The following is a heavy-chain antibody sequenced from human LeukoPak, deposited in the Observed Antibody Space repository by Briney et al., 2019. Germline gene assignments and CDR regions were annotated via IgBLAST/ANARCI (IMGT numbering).Heavy chain of an antibody. CDR2: IYYSGNT. V-gene: IGHV4-39*01. Sequence: SETLSLTCTVSGDSIYSSSYYWGWIRQPPGKGLEWIGSIYYSGNTYHNPSLKSRVTISVDTSKNQFSLKLNSVTAADTAAYYCARHLTYYDSSGYQVDAFDIWGQGTMVTVSS. CDR3: ARHLTYYDSSGYQVDAFDI. D-gene: IGHD3-22*01. J-gene: IGHJ3*02. CDR1: GDSIYSSSYY.